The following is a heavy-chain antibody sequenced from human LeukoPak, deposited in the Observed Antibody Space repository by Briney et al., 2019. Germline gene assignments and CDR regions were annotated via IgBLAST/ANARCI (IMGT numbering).Heavy chain of an antibody. J-gene: IGHJ3*02. Sequence: AASVKVSCKASGYTFTSYYMHWVRQAPGQGLEWMGIINPSGGSTSYAQKFQGRVTMTRDTSTSTVYMELSSLRSEDTAVYYCARDLYYYDSSGYEDAFDIWGQGTMVTVSS. V-gene: IGHV1-46*01. CDR2: INPSGGST. CDR1: GYTFTSYY. CDR3: ARDLYYYDSSGYEDAFDI. D-gene: IGHD3-22*01.